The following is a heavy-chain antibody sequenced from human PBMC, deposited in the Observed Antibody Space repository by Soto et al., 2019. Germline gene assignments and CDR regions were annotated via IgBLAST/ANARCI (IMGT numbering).Heavy chain of an antibody. V-gene: IGHV3-23*01. CDR1: GFTFDYYA. J-gene: IGHJ2*01. CDR2: ISGSSGST. CDR3: AKRDWYFDL. Sequence: GGSLRLSCAASGFTFDYYAMHSVRQVPGKGLEWVSAISGSSGSTYYADSVKGRFTISRDNSKNTLYLQMNSLRAEDTAVYYCAKRDWYFDLWGRGTLVTVS.